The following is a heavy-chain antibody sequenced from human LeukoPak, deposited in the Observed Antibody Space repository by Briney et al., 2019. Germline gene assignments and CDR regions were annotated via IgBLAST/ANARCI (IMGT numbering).Heavy chain of an antibody. CDR1: GFTFNSYG. J-gene: IGHJ4*02. V-gene: IGHV3-30*03. Sequence: PGGSLRLSCAASGFTFNSYGMHWVRQAPGKGLEWVAVISYDGSNKYYADSVKGRFTISRDNSKNTLYLQMNSLRAEDTAVYYCARDRGVYGDDYWGQGTLVTVSS. CDR2: ISYDGSNK. CDR3: ARDRGVYGDDY. D-gene: IGHD4-17*01.